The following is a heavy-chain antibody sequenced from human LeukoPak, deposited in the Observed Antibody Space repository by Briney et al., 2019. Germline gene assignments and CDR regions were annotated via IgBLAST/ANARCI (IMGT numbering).Heavy chain of an antibody. V-gene: IGHV3-33*01. J-gene: IGHJ6*02. CDR1: GFTFSSHA. CDR3: ASTYPYYYYGMDV. Sequence: GGSLRLSCAASGFTFSSHAIHWVRQAPGKGLEWVAVIWFDGSNKYYVDSVKGRFTISRDNSKNTVYLQMDSLRAEDTAVYYCASTYPYYYYGMDVWGQGTTVTVSS. CDR2: IWFDGSNK. D-gene: IGHD2-2*01.